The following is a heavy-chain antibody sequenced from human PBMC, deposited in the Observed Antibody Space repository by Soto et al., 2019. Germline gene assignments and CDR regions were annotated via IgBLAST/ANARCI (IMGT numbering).Heavy chain of an antibody. J-gene: IGHJ4*02. D-gene: IGHD4-17*01. V-gene: IGHV1-18*01. CDR1: GYTFTSYG. CDR3: ARDWVGDLAY. Sequence: QVQLVQSGGEVKQPGASVKVSCKTSGYTFTSYGISWVRQAPGQGLEWMGWISGYNGDTTYVQKFQGRVTLTTDTSTTTAYMEVRSLRSDDTAVYYCARDWVGDLAYWGQGTLVTVSS. CDR2: ISGYNGDT.